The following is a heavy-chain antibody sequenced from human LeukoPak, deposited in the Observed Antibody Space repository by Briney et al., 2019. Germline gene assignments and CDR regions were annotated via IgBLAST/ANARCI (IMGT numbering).Heavy chain of an antibody. Sequence: SETLSLTCTVSGGSVSSGGYYWRWIRQPPGTGLEWIGYIYYSGSTNYNPSLKSRVTISVDTSKNQFSLKLSSVTAADTAVYYCARDPYYDFWSGPQNTYYYYGMDVWGQGTTVTVSS. CDR3: ARDPYYDFWSGPQNTYYYYGMDV. CDR2: IYYSGST. D-gene: IGHD3-3*01. V-gene: IGHV4-61*08. J-gene: IGHJ6*02. CDR1: GGSVSSGGYY.